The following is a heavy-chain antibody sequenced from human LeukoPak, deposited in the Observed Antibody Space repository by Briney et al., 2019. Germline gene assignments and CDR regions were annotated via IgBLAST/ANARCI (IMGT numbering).Heavy chain of an antibody. J-gene: IGHJ4*02. Sequence: GGSLRLSCAASGFTFSSYSMSWVRQAPGRGLEWVSFIRSSSSYIYYADSVKGRFTISRDNPKNSLYLQMNSLRAEDTTVYYCARPGIAVAGEFFDYWGQGTLVTVSS. CDR3: ARPGIAVAGEFFDY. CDR2: IRSSSSYI. V-gene: IGHV3-21*01. D-gene: IGHD6-19*01. CDR1: GFTFSSYS.